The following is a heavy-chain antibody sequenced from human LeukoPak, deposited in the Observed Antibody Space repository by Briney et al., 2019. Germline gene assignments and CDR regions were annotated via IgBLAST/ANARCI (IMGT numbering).Heavy chain of an antibody. J-gene: IGHJ5*01. CDR2: ISGSGSST. D-gene: IGHD1-26*01. CDR3: AKDQSRVGASDPFDC. Sequence: PGGSLRLSFAASGFTFTNCAMTGVRQAPGKGLEWVSSISGSGSSTYYADSAKGRFTISRDNSKNTVYLQMNSLSVEDTAVYHCAKDQSRVGASDPFDCWGQGTLVTVSS. CDR1: GFTFTNCA. V-gene: IGHV3-23*01.